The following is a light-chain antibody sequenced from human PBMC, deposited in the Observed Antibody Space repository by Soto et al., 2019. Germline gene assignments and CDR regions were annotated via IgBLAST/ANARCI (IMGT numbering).Light chain of an antibody. CDR3: QQYDDCLPVT. J-gene: IGKJ4*01. V-gene: IGKV3D-15*01. CDR2: GAS. Sequence: EIVMTHSPATLSVSPGERATLSCRASQSVNIYLAWYQQKPGQAPRLLIFGASSRATGIPARFSGSGSETQLNLTISSLQSEDFALYFCQQYDDCLPVTFGGRTKADIK. CDR1: QSVNIY.